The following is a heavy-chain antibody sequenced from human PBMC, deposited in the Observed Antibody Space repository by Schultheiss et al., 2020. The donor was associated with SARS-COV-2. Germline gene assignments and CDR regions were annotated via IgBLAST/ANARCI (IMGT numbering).Heavy chain of an antibody. Sequence: SETLSLTCTVSGGSISSYYWSWIRQPPGKGLEWIGYIYYSGSTNYNPSLKSRVTISVDTSKNQFSLKLSSVTAADTAVYYCARGGTYYDFWSGYSYYYYGMDVWGQGTTVTVSS. CDR3: ARGGTYYDFWSGYSYYYYGMDV. J-gene: IGHJ6*02. CDR1: GGSISSYY. CDR2: IYYSGST. D-gene: IGHD3-3*01. V-gene: IGHV4-59*12.